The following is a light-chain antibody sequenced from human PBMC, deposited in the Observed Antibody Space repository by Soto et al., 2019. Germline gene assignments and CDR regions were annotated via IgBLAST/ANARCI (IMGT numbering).Light chain of an antibody. Sequence: QTVVTQEPSLTVSPGGTVTLTCASNTGAVTSGHYPNWFQQKPGQAPRALIYSTSNKYSWTPDRFSGSLLGGKAALTLSGVQPEDEAEYYCLLYDGAAQLVFGGGTKLTVL. CDR3: LLYDGAAQLV. J-gene: IGLJ3*02. CDR1: TGAVTSGHY. CDR2: STS. V-gene: IGLV7-43*01.